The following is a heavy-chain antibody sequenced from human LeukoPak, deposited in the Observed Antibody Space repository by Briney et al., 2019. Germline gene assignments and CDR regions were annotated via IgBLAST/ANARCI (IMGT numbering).Heavy chain of an antibody. CDR1: GFTFSSYA. J-gene: IGHJ5*02. CDR3: ADYYASGSYPP. CDR2: ISNSGGRT. Sequence: GGSLRLSCAASGFTFSSYAMSWVRQAPGKGLEWVSSISNSGGRTFYTDSVKGRFTISRDNSKITLYLQMNSLRAEDTAVYYCADYYASGSYPPWGQGTLVTVSS. D-gene: IGHD3-10*01. V-gene: IGHV3-23*01.